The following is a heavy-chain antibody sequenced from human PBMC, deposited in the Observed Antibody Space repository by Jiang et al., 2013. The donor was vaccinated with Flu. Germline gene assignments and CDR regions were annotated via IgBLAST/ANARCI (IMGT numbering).Heavy chain of an antibody. Sequence: SGAEVKKSGASVKVFCKTSGYIFSGYYIHWIRQAPGQGLEWMGWINPSSGGTNSAQNFRGRVTMALGASMNTAYMELRKLTSDDTALYYCARWAAAAGVRGFDYWGQGTLVTVSS. CDR1: GYIFSGYY. CDR3: ARWAAAAGVRGFDY. D-gene: IGHD6-13*01. J-gene: IGHJ4*02. V-gene: IGHV1-2*02. CDR2: INPSSGGT.